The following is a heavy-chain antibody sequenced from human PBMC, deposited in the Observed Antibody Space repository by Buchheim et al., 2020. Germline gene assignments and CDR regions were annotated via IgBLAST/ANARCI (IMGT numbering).Heavy chain of an antibody. Sequence: QVQLVESGGGVVQPGRSLRLSCAASGFTFSSYGMHWVRQAPGKGLEWVAVIWYDGSNKYYADSVKGRFTISRDNSKNTLYLQMNSLRAEDTAVYYWARDLRVYYYYGMDVWGQGTT. CDR3: ARDLRVYYYYGMDV. CDR1: GFTFSSYG. J-gene: IGHJ6*02. CDR2: IWYDGSNK. V-gene: IGHV3-33*01.